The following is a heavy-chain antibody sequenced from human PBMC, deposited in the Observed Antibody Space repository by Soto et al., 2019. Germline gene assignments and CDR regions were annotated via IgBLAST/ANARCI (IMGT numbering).Heavy chain of an antibody. J-gene: IGHJ4*02. CDR3: ARDQERVVPAY. V-gene: IGHV1-18*01. CDR2: ISAYNGNT. CDR1: GYTFTSYG. Sequence: VASVKVSCKASGYTFTSYGISWVRRAPGQGLEWMGWISAYNGNTNYAQKLQGRVTMTTDTSTSTAYMELRSLRSDDTAVYYCARDQERVVPAYWGQGTLVTVSS. D-gene: IGHD2-2*01.